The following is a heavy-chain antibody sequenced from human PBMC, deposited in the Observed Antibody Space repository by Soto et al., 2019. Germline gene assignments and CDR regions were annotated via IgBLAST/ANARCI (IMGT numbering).Heavy chain of an antibody. V-gene: IGHV3-48*01. J-gene: IGHJ6*03. CDR1: GFTFSSYS. CDR2: ISSSSSTI. CDR3: ARDAPMGTDYYYMDV. D-gene: IGHD1-1*01. Sequence: EVQLVESGGGLVQPGGSLRLSCAASGFTFSSYSMNWVRQAPGKGLEWVSYISSSSSTIYYADSLKGRFTISRDKAKNSSYMQMNSLRAEDTAVYYCARDAPMGTDYYYMDVWGKGTTVTVSS.